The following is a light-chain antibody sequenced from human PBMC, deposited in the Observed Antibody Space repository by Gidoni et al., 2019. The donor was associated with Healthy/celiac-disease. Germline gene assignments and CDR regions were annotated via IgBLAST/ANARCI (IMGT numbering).Light chain of an antibody. J-gene: IGKJ2*01. CDR1: QSISSY. V-gene: IGKV3-11*01. Sequence: IVLTQSPATLSLSPGERATLSCRASQSISSYLAWDQHKPSQAPRLLIYDASNRATCSPARFSGRWSGTDFTLTIRSLEPEDFAVYYWQQRSNWMYTFGQGTKLEIK. CDR3: QQRSNWMYT. CDR2: DAS.